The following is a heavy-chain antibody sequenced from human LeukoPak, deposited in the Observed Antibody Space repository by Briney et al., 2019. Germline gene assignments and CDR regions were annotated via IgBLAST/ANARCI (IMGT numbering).Heavy chain of an antibody. J-gene: IGHJ4*02. CDR1: GFTFSSYA. CDR3: ARTYTVTKLFDY. CDR2: IKQDGSEK. Sequence: GGSLRLSCAASGFTFSSYAMSWVRQAPGKGLEWVANIKQDGSEKYYVDSVKGRFTISRDNAKNSLYLQMNSLRAEDTAVYYCARTYTVTKLFDYWGQGTLVTVSS. D-gene: IGHD4-17*01. V-gene: IGHV3-7*01.